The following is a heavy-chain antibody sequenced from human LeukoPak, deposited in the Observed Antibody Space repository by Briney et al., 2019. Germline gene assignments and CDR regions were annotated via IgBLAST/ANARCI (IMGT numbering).Heavy chain of an antibody. J-gene: IGHJ3*02. D-gene: IGHD2-8*01. CDR2: IYTSGST. Sequence: PSETLSLTCAVSGVSISGYYWTCIRQPAGKGLEWIGHIYTSGSTNYNPSLKSRLTMSVDTSKNQFSLKLSSVTAADTAVYYCARGLSLTVDALDIWGQGTMLTVSS. V-gene: IGHV4-4*07. CDR3: ARGLSLTVDALDI. CDR1: GVSISGYY.